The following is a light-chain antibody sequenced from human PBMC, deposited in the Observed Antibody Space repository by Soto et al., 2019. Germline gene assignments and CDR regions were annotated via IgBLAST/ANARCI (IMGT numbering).Light chain of an antibody. J-gene: IGKJ4*01. Sequence: IQLTQDRSSLSASVEDRVTITCRASQGIKNYLAWYQQKPGEIPKLLIYAASTLESGIPPRFSGSGSGTDFTLTINNLQPEDVATYYCQRYYNAPFTFGGGTKVDIK. CDR2: AAS. CDR3: QRYYNAPFT. CDR1: QGIKNY. V-gene: IGKV1-27*01.